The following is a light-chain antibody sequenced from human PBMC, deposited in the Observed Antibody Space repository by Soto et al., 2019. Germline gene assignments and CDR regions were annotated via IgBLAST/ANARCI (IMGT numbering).Light chain of an antibody. Sequence: ILLTQSPSSLSASVGDRVTITCRAIQGISNYLAWYQQKPGKAPKLLIYKASTLKSGVPSRFSGSGSGTEFTLTISSLQPDDFATYYCQHYNSYSEAFGQGTKVDIK. V-gene: IGKV1-5*03. CDR2: KAS. CDR3: QHYNSYSEA. J-gene: IGKJ1*01. CDR1: QGISNY.